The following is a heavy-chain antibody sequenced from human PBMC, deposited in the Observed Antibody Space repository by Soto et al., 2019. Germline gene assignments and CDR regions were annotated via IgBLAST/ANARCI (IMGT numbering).Heavy chain of an antibody. CDR1: GFTFSSYG. CDR3: AKDSYGSGSVYYYYAMDV. V-gene: IGHV3-30*18. D-gene: IGHD3-10*01. J-gene: IGHJ6*02. Sequence: GGSLRLSCAASGFTFSSYGMHWVRQAPGKGLEWVAFISYDGSNKYYADSVKGRFTISRDNSKNTLYLQMNSLRAEDTAVYYCAKDSYGSGSVYYYYAMDVWGQGTTVTVS. CDR2: ISYDGSNK.